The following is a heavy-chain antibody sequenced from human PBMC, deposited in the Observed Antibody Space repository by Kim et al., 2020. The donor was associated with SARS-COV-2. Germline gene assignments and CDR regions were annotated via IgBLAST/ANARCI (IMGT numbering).Heavy chain of an antibody. CDR1: GGSISSGGYY. V-gene: IGHV4-31*03. CDR3: ARWAGPYYYGSGRPPLFDY. J-gene: IGHJ4*02. Sequence: SETLSLTCTVSGGSISSGGYYWSWIRQHPGKGLEWIGYIYYSGSTYYNPSLKSRVTISVDTSKNQFSLKLSSVTAADTAVYYCARWAGPYYYGSGRPPLFDYCGQGTLVTVSS. CDR2: IYYSGST. D-gene: IGHD3-10*01.